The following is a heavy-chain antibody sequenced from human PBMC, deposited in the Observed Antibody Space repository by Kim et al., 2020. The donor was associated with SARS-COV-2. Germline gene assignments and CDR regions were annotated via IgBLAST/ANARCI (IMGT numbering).Heavy chain of an antibody. CDR1: GFTFSSYG. CDR2: ISYDGSNK. V-gene: IGHV3-30*18. Sequence: GGSLRLSFAASGFTFSSYGMHWVRQAPGKGLEWVAVISYDGSNKYYADSVKGRFTISRDNSKNTLYLQMNSLRAEDTAVYYCAKEAVAGYWYFDLWGRGT. CDR3: AKEAVAGYWYFDL. J-gene: IGHJ2*01. D-gene: IGHD6-19*01.